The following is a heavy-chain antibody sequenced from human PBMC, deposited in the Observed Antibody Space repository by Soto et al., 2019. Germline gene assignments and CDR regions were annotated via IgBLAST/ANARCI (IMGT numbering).Heavy chain of an antibody. D-gene: IGHD2-8*02. Sequence: SETLSLTCTVSGGSLNNYFWGWIRQPPGKGLEWLADINHSGSTNYNPSLKSRLTIAVDTSKNQFSLNLTSVTAADTAVYYCARDKITGLFDYWGQGTLVTASS. J-gene: IGHJ4*02. CDR1: GGSLNNYF. V-gene: IGHV4-59*12. CDR2: INHSGST. CDR3: ARDKITGLFDY.